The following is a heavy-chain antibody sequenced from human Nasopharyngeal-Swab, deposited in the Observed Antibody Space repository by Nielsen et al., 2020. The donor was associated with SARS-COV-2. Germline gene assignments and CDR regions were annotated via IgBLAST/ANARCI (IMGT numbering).Heavy chain of an antibody. D-gene: IGHD3-22*01. Sequence: SETLSLTCTVSGGSISSGGYYWSWIRQHPGKGLEWIGYIYYSGSTYYNPSLKSRVTISVDTSKNQFSLKLSSVTAADTAVYYCARVDLGSSGYHPSGAFDIWGQGTMVTVSS. CDR2: IYYSGST. CDR3: ARVDLGSSGYHPSGAFDI. J-gene: IGHJ3*02. CDR1: GGSISSGGYY. V-gene: IGHV4-31*03.